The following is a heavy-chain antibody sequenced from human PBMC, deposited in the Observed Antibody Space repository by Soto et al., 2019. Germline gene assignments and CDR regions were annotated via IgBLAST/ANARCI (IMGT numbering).Heavy chain of an antibody. D-gene: IGHD3-10*01. CDR3: ARRPERFGELYGYYGMDV. CDR2: IYYSGST. J-gene: IGHJ6*02. V-gene: IGHV4-34*01. CDR1: GGSFSGYY. Sequence: SETLSLTCAVYGGSFSGYYWSWIRQPPGKGLEWIGSIYYSGSTYYNPSLKSRVTISVDTSKNQFSLKLSSVTAADTAVYYCARRPERFGELYGYYGMDVWGQGTTVT.